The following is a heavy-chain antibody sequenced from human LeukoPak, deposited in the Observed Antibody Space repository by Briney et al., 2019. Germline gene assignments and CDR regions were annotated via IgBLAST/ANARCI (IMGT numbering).Heavy chain of an antibody. CDR1: GFTVSSNY. J-gene: IGHJ4*02. D-gene: IGHD6-19*01. CDR3: ARAPIAVAGPYFDY. V-gene: IGHV3-53*01. CDR2: IYSGGST. Sequence: GGSLRLSCAASGFTVSSNYMSWVRQAPGKGLEWASVIYSGGSTYYADSVKGRFTISRDNSKNTLYLQMNSLRAEDTAVYYCARAPIAVAGPYFDYWGQGTLVTVSS.